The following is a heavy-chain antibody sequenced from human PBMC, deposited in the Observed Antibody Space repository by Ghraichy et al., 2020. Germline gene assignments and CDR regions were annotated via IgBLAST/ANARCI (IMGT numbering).Heavy chain of an antibody. J-gene: IGHJ4*02. CDR3: AKCATGTYYFIY. CDR2: ISGGGGTT. Sequence: GESLNISCAASGFTYSSYTMSWVRQAPGKGLEWVSAISGGGGTTTYADSVKGRFTISRDNSKNTLYLQMNSLRAEDTAVYYCAKCATGTYYFIYWGQGTLVTVSS. CDR1: GFTYSSYT. V-gene: IGHV3-23*01. D-gene: IGHD3-10*01.